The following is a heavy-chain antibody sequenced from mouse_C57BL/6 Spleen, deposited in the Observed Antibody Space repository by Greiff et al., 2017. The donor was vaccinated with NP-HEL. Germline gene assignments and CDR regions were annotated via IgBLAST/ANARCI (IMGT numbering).Heavy chain of an antibody. V-gene: IGHV5-4*03. Sequence: VKLMESGGGLVKPGGSLKLSCAASGFTFSSYAMSWVRQTPEKRLEWVATISDGGSYTYYPDNVKGRFTISRDNAKNNLYLQMSHLKSEDTAMYYCARVETGAWFAYWGQGTLVTVSA. CDR3: ARVETGAWFAY. D-gene: IGHD3-2*01. J-gene: IGHJ3*01. CDR2: ISDGGSYT. CDR1: GFTFSSYA.